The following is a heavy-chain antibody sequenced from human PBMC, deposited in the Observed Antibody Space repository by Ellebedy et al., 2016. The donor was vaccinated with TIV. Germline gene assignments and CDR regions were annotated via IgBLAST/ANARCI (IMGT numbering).Heavy chain of an antibody. V-gene: IGHV3-9*01. Sequence: SLKISXAASGFNFDDYAMHWVRQAPGKDLEWVSGISWNSGSVNYADSVKGRFTISRDNVNASLHLQMNSLRPEDTAFYYCVKDKSVSGFSFWFFDLWGRGTLVTVSS. J-gene: IGHJ2*01. CDR2: ISWNSGSV. CDR3: VKDKSVSGFSFWFFDL. D-gene: IGHD3-22*01. CDR1: GFNFDDYA.